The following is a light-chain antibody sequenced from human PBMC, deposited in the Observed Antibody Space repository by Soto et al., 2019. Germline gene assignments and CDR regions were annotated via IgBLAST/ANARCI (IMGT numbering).Light chain of an antibody. CDR3: QQYDNLRR. Sequence: DIQMTQSPSSLSASVGDRVTITCQASQDISNYLNWYQQKPGKAPKLLIYDASNLETGVPSRFSGSGSGTDSTFTISSLQPEDIATYYCQQYDNLRRFGPGTKVDIK. CDR2: DAS. J-gene: IGKJ3*01. V-gene: IGKV1-33*01. CDR1: QDISNY.